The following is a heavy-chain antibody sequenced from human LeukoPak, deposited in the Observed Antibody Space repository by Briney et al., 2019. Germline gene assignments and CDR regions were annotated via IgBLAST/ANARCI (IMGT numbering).Heavy chain of an antibody. V-gene: IGHV1-2*02. CDR1: GYTFTGYY. J-gene: IGHJ3*02. Sequence: ASVKVSCKASGYTFTGYYMHWVRQAPGQGLEWMGWINPNSGGTNYAQKFQGRVTMTRDTSISTAYMELSRLRSDDTAVYYCASLRGYSGYDLDAFDIWGQGTMVTVSS. D-gene: IGHD5-12*01. CDR3: ASLRGYSGYDLDAFDI. CDR2: INPNSGGT.